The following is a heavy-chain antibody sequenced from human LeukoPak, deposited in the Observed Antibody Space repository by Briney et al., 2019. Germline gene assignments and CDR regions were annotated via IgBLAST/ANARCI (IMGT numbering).Heavy chain of an antibody. CDR3: AKDLQPYGDYPGY. V-gene: IGHV3-23*01. CDR2: ISGSGGST. D-gene: IGHD4-17*01. J-gene: IGHJ4*02. CDR1: GFTFRSYA. Sequence: GGSLRLSCAASGFTFRSYAMSWVRQAPGKGLEWVSAISGSGGSTYYADSVKGRFTISRDNSKNTLYLQMNSLKAEDTAVYYCAKDLQPYGDYPGYWGQGTLVTVSS.